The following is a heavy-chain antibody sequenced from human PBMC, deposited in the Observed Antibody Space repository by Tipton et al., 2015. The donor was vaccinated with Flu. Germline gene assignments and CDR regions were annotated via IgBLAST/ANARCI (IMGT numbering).Heavy chain of an antibody. CDR2: ISSSSSYI. Sequence: SLRLSCAASGFTFSSYSMNWVRQAPGKGLEWVSSISSSSSYIYYADSVKGRFTISRDNAKNSLYLQMNSLRAEDTAVYYCARDQGSGYSGYFDYWGQGTLVTVSS. CDR3: ARDQGSGYSGYFDY. D-gene: IGHD3-22*01. CDR1: GFTFSSYS. V-gene: IGHV3-21*01. J-gene: IGHJ4*02.